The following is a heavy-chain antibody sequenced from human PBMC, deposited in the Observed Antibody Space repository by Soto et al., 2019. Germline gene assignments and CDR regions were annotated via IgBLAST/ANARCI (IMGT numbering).Heavy chain of an antibody. CDR1: GFTFSSYA. CDR3: AKDIVVVPAAPGYYFDY. CDR2: ISGSGGST. D-gene: IGHD2-2*01. J-gene: IGHJ4*02. Sequence: EVQLLESGGGLVQPGGSLRLSCAASGFTFSSYAMSWVRQAPGKGLEWVSAISGSGGSTYYADSVKGRFTISRDNSKNTLYLQMNSPRAEDTAVYYCAKDIVVVPAAPGYYFDYWGQGTLVTVSS. V-gene: IGHV3-23*01.